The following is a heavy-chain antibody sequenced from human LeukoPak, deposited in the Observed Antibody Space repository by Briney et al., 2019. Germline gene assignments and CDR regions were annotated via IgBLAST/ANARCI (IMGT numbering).Heavy chain of an antibody. CDR3: AREAAGDLYFDY. J-gene: IGHJ4*02. CDR1: GYTFTSYG. CDR2: ISAYNGNT. V-gene: IGHV1-18*01. Sequence: ASVKVSCKASGYTFTSYGISWVRQAPGQGLEWMGWISAYNGNTNYAQKLQGRVTMTTDTSTSTAYKELRSLRSDDTAVYYCAREAAGDLYFDYWGQGTLVTVSS. D-gene: IGHD2-21*02.